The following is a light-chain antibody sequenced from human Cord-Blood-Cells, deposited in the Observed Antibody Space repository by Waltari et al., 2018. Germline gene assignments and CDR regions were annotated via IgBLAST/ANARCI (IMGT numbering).Light chain of an antibody. CDR1: SSDDGRYDL. V-gene: IGLV2-23*01. J-gene: IGLJ3*02. Sequence: QSALTQPASWSGSPGKSITISCTRTSSDDGRYDLVSWYQQHPGKAPKLQIYEGSKRPSGVSNRFSGSKSGNTASLTSSGLQAEDEADYYCCSDAGSSTLWVFGGGTKLTVL. CDR2: EGS. CDR3: CSDAGSSTLWV.